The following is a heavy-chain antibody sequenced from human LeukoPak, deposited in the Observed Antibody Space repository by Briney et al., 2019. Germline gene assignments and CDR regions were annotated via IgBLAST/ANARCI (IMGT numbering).Heavy chain of an antibody. CDR3: AKDAAMVPDY. CDR2: ISYDGSNK. D-gene: IGHD5-18*01. Sequence: GGSLRLSCAASGFTFSSYGMHWVRRAPGKGLEWVAVISYDGSNKYYADSVKGRFTISRDNSKNTLYLQMNSLRAEDTAVYYCAKDAAMVPDYWGQGTLVTVSS. CDR1: GFTFSSYG. J-gene: IGHJ4*02. V-gene: IGHV3-30*18.